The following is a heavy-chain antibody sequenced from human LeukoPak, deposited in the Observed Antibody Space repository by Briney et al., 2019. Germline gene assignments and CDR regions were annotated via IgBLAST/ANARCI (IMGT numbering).Heavy chain of an antibody. Sequence: SETLSLTCTVSGGSISSSSYYWGWIRQPPGKGLEWIGSIYYSGSTYYNPSLKSRVTISVDTSKNQFSLKLSSVTAADTAVYYCARSPLYYYDSSHFDYWGQGTLVTVSS. CDR1: GGSISSSSYY. CDR3: ARSPLYYYDSSHFDY. CDR2: IYYSGST. V-gene: IGHV4-39*07. D-gene: IGHD3-22*01. J-gene: IGHJ4*02.